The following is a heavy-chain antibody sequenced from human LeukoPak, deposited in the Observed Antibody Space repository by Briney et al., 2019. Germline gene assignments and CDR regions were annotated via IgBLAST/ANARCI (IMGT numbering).Heavy chain of an antibody. D-gene: IGHD5-12*01. V-gene: IGHV4-39*01. CDR2: IYNSANT. CDR3: ARHSRSAYTGYENAFDI. Sequence: LETLSLTCTVSGGSISSSSYHWGWVRQPPGKGLEWIGNIYNSANTHYNPSLKTRITMSVDTSKNQFSLKLNSVTAADTGIYYCARHSRSAYTGYENAFDIWGQGTMVTVSS. J-gene: IGHJ3*02. CDR1: GGSISSSSYH.